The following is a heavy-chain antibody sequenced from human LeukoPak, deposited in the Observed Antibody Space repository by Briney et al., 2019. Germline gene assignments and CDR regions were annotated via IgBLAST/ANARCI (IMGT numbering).Heavy chain of an antibody. D-gene: IGHD6-19*01. CDR2: INPNSGGT. V-gene: IGHV1-2*02. J-gene: IGHJ4*02. CDR3: AREGTPGIAVAPPAY. Sequence: ASVKVSCKASGYTFTGYYMHWVRQAPGQGLEWMGWINPNSGGTNYAQKFQGRVTMTGDTSISTAYMELSRLRSDDTAVYYCAREGTPGIAVAPPAYWGQGTLVTVSS. CDR1: GYTFTGYY.